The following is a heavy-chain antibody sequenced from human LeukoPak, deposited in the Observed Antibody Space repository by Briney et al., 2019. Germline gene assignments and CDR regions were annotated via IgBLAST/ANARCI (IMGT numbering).Heavy chain of an antibody. V-gene: IGHV4-30-4*01. Sequence: SETLSLTCTVSGGSISSGGYYWSWIRQPPGKGLEWIGYIYYSGSTYYNPSLKSRVTISVDTSKNQFSLKLSSVTAADTAVYYCAREGGNYYDSSGYLRGAFDIWGQGTMVTVSS. CDR2: IYYSGST. D-gene: IGHD3-22*01. CDR3: AREGGNYYDSSGYLRGAFDI. CDR1: GGSISSGGYY. J-gene: IGHJ3*02.